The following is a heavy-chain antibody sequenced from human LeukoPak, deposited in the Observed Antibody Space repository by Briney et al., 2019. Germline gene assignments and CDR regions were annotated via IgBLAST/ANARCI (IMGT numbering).Heavy chain of an antibody. V-gene: IGHV4-59*01. CDR2: IYYSGST. Sequence: PSETLSLTCTVSGGSISSYYWSWIRQPPGKGLEWIGYIYYSGSTNYNPSLKSRVTISVDTSKNQFSLKLSSVTAADTAVYYCARSPGGSRDYWGQGTLVTVSS. CDR1: GGSISSYY. CDR3: ARSPGGSRDY. J-gene: IGHJ4*02. D-gene: IGHD6-13*01.